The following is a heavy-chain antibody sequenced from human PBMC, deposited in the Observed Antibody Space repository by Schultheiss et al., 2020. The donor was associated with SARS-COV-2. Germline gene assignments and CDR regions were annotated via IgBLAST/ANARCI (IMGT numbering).Heavy chain of an antibody. V-gene: IGHV4-61*01. CDR3: ATSGRSSPGVSFYVY. J-gene: IGHJ4*02. CDR2: INHSGST. D-gene: IGHD2/OR15-2a*01. Sequence: SQTLSLTCTVSGGSVSSGSYYWSWIRQPPGKGLEWIGEINHSGSTNYNPSLKSRVTISVDTSKNQFSLKLSSVTAADTAVYYCATSGRSSPGVSFYVYWGQGTLVTVSS. CDR1: GGSVSSGSYY.